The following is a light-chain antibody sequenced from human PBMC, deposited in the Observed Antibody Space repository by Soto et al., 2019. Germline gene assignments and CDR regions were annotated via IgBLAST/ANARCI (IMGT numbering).Light chain of an antibody. CDR3: QQRSNWPPVT. V-gene: IGKV3-11*01. Sequence: EIVLTQSPATLSLSPGERAALSCRASQSVSSYLACYQQKPGQAPRLLLYDASNRATGIPARFSGSGSGTDFTLTISSLEPEDVAIYYCQQRSNWPPVTFGGGTKVEIK. CDR2: DAS. J-gene: IGKJ4*01. CDR1: QSVSSY.